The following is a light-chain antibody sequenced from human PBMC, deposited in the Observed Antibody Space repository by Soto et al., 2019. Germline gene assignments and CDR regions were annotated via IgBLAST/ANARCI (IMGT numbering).Light chain of an antibody. CDR1: QGISSA. V-gene: IGKV1-13*02. Sequence: AIQLTQSPSSLSASVGDRVTITCRASQGISSALAWYQQKPGKAPKPLIYDASSLGSGVPSRFSGSGSGTDFTLTISSLQPEDFATYYCQQFNSYPLFGQGTRLEIK. J-gene: IGKJ5*01. CDR3: QQFNSYPL. CDR2: DAS.